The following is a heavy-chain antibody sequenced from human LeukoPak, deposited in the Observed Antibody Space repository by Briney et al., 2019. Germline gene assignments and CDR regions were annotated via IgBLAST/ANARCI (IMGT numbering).Heavy chain of an antibody. J-gene: IGHJ4*02. CDR1: GFTFSSYA. CDR3: AKGMGGFDY. D-gene: IGHD1-26*01. Sequence: GGSLRLSCAASGFTFSSYAMSWVRQAPGKGLEWVSAISGSGGSTYYAGSVKGRFTISRDNSKNTLYLQMNSLSAEDTAIYYCAKGMGGFDYWGQGTLVTVSS. V-gene: IGHV3-23*01. CDR2: ISGSGGST.